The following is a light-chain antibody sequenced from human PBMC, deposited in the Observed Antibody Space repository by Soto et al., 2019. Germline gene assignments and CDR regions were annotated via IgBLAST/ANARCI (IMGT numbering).Light chain of an antibody. V-gene: IGKV1-13*02. Sequence: AIQLTQSPSSLSASVGDRVTITCRARQGIGSALAWYQQRPGEAPRFLIYDASTLGSGVPLRFSGSGSGTYFTLTISTLQLEDFATYYCQQFNSYPLTFCGGTKVEIK. CDR3: QQFNSYPLT. CDR2: DAS. J-gene: IGKJ4*01. CDR1: QGIGSA.